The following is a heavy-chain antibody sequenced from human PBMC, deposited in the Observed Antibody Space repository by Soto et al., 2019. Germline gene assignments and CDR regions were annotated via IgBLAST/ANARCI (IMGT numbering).Heavy chain of an antibody. CDR1: GYTFTSCD. CDR2: MNPNSGNT. D-gene: IGHD3-3*01. CDR3: ARGAIRFLEWLFPFDP. V-gene: IGHV1-8*01. J-gene: IGHJ5*02. Sequence: ASVKVSCKASGYTFTSCDINWVRQATGQGLEWMGWMNPNSGNTGYAQKFQGRVTMTRNTSISTAYMELSSLRSEDTAVYYCARGAIRFLEWLFPFDPWGQGTLVTVSS.